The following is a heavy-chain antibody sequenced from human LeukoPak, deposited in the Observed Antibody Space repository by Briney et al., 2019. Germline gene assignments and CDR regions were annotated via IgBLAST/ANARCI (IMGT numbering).Heavy chain of an antibody. CDR2: INPNSGGT. D-gene: IGHD3-10*01. V-gene: IGHV1-2*02. CDR1: GYTFTSYA. Sequence: ASVKVSCKASGYTFTSYAMNWVRQAPGQGLEWMGWINPNSGGTNYAQKFQGRVTMTRDTSISTAYMELSRLRSDDTAVYYCARDPYGDLIRSCYYYMDVWGKGTTVTISS. J-gene: IGHJ6*03. CDR3: ARDPYGDLIRSCYYYMDV.